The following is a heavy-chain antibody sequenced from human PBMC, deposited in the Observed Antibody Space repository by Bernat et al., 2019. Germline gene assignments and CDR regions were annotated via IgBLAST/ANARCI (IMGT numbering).Heavy chain of an antibody. CDR3: TPLDS. CDR1: GFTFSGSA. Sequence: EVQLVESGGGLVKPGGSLKLSCAASGFTFSGSAMHWVRQAPGKGLEWVGRIRSKANSYTTAYAASVKGRFTSSRDDSKTTAYLQMNSLKTEDTAVYYGTPLDSWGQGTMGTVSS. V-gene: IGHV3-73*01. CDR2: IRSKANSYTT. J-gene: IGHJ4*02.